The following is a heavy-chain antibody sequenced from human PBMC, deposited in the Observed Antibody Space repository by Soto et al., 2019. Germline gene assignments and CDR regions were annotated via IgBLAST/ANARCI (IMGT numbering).Heavy chain of an antibody. Sequence: EVQLVESGGTLVQPGGSLRLSCAASGFTFSTYWMTWVRQPPGKGLEWVANIKQDGSEKYYVDSVKGRFTISRDNAKNSLYLQMNSLRAEDTAVYDCASLGMVRGVISYWGQGTLVTVSS. V-gene: IGHV3-7*01. CDR1: GFTFSTYW. J-gene: IGHJ4*02. CDR3: ASLGMVRGVISY. CDR2: IKQDGSEK. D-gene: IGHD3-10*01.